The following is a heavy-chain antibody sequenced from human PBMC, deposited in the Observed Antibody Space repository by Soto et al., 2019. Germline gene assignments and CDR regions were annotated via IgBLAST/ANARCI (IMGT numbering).Heavy chain of an antibody. D-gene: IGHD6-13*01. J-gene: IGHJ4*02. V-gene: IGHV3-23*01. Sequence: EVPLLESGGGLVQPGGSLRLSCAASGFTFSSYAMSWVRQAPGKGLEWVSAISGSGISTYYADSVKGRFTISRDNSKNTLYLQMNSLRAEDTAVYYCAKEYGYSSTWERIDYWGQGTLVTVSS. CDR1: GFTFSSYA. CDR2: ISGSGIST. CDR3: AKEYGYSSTWERIDY.